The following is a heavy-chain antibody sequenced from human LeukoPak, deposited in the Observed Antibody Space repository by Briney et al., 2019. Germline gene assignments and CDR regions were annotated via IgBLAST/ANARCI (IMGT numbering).Heavy chain of an antibody. Sequence: PGRSLRLSCAASGFTFSSYGMHWVRQAPGKGLEWVAVIWCDGSNKYYADSVKGRFTISRDNSKNTLYLQMNSLRAEDTAVYYCARDNQWLASHYFDYWGQGTLVTVSS. CDR2: IWCDGSNK. J-gene: IGHJ4*02. D-gene: IGHD6-19*01. CDR1: GFTFSSYG. V-gene: IGHV3-33*01. CDR3: ARDNQWLASHYFDY.